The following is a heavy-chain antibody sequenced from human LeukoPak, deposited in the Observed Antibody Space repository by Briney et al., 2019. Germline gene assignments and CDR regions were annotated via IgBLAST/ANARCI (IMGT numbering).Heavy chain of an antibody. J-gene: IGHJ4*02. CDR1: GFTFSEYY. CDR3: ARIVGAADY. Sequence: PGGSLRLSCAASGFTFSEYYMSWIRQAPGKGLEWVSYISDKSRSTNYADSVRGRFAISRDNAKNVLYLQMNSLRAEDTAVYYCARIVGAADYWGQGTQVTVSS. V-gene: IGHV3-11*03. D-gene: IGHD1-26*01. CDR2: ISDKSRST.